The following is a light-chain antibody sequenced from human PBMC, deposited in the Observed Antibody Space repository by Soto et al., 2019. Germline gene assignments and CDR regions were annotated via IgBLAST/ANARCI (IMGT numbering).Light chain of an antibody. J-gene: IGKJ4*01. CDR2: GAF. CDR1: QSVSSY. Sequence: EIMMTQSPATLSVSPGERATLSCRASQSVSSYLAWYQQKPGQAPSLLIYGAFNRATGIPARFSGSGSGTEFTLTISSLQSEDFGTYYCQQYHNWPLSFGGGTKVDIK. CDR3: QQYHNWPLS. V-gene: IGKV3-15*01.